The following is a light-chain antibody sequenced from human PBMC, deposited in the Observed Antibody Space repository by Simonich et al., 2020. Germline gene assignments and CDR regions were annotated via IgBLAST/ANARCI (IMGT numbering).Light chain of an antibody. V-gene: IGKV2D-29*02. CDR2: EVS. J-gene: IGKJ4*01. Sequence: DIVMTQTPLSLSVTPGQPASISCKSSQRLLHSDGKTYLYWYLQKPGQSPQLLIYEVSHRSSGVPDRFSGSGSGTDFTLKISRVEAEDVGVYYCMQSIQLPLTFGGGTKVEIK. CDR3: MQSIQLPLT. CDR1: QRLLHSDGKTY.